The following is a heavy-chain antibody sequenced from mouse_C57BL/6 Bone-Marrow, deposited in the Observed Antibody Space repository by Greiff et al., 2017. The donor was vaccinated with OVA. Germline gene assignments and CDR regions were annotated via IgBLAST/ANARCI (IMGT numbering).Heavy chain of an antibody. J-gene: IGHJ2*01. Sequence: VHLVESGAELARPGASVKLSCKASGYTFTSYGLSWVKQRTGQGLEWIGEIYPRSGNTYYNEKFKGKATLTADKSSSTAYMELRSLTSEDSAVYFCARSGYDYGDYFDYWGQGTTLTVSS. V-gene: IGHV1-81*01. CDR2: IYPRSGNT. CDR3: ARSGYDYGDYFDY. CDR1: GYTFTSYG. D-gene: IGHD2-4*01.